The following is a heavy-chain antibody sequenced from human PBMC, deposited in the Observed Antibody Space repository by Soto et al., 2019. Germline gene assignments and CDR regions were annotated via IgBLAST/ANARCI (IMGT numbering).Heavy chain of an antibody. J-gene: IGHJ3*02. V-gene: IGHV3-64*01. D-gene: IGHD3-22*01. CDR1: GFTFSSYA. CDR3: ARVGDYYDIAFDI. Sequence: GGSLRLSCAASGFTFSSYAMHWVRQAPGKGLEYVSAISSNGGSTYYANSVKGRFTISRDNSKNTLYLQMGSLRAEDMAVYYCARVGDYYDIAFDIWGQGTMVTVS. CDR2: ISSNGGST.